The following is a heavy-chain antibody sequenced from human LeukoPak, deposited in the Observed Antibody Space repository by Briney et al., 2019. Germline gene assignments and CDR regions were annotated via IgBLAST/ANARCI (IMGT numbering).Heavy chain of an antibody. CDR1: GFTFSSYW. CDR3: AGYAVRSGSRDY. CDR2: IDQDGSGK. J-gene: IGHJ4*02. Sequence: GGSLRLSCAASGFTFSSYWMSWVRQAPGKGLEWVANIDQDGSGKNYMDSVRGRFTISRDNAKNSGYLRMNSLRAEDTAVYYCAGYAVRSGSRDYWGQGTLVTVSS. D-gene: IGHD3-10*01. V-gene: IGHV3-7*03.